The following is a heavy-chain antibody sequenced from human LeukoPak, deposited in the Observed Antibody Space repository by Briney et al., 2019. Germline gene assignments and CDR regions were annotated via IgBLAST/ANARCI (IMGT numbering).Heavy chain of an antibody. Sequence: PGGSLRLSCVASGFTFSSTTMGWVRQAPGRGLEWVSSITAIDGRTYYADSVKGRFSISRDNSKNTLYLQMDSLRGEDTAVYYCAKDFRIGYSAHFDYWGQGALVTVSS. D-gene: IGHD2-21*01. CDR3: AKDFRIGYSAHFDY. CDR2: ITAIDGRT. V-gene: IGHV3-23*01. J-gene: IGHJ4*02. CDR1: GFTFSSTT.